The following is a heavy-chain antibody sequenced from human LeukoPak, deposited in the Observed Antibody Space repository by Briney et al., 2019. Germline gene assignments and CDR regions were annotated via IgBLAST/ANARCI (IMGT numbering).Heavy chain of an antibody. CDR3: ARVYGSGSYYTYYFDY. D-gene: IGHD3-10*01. CDR2: ISSSGSTT. Sequence: PGGSLRLSCAASGFTFRGYEMNWVGQAPGKGLEWVSYISSSGSTTYYADSVKGRFTISRDNIKNSLYLQMNSLRAEDTAVYYCARVYGSGSYYTYYFDYWGQGTLVTVSS. CDR1: GFTFRGYE. J-gene: IGHJ4*02. V-gene: IGHV3-48*03.